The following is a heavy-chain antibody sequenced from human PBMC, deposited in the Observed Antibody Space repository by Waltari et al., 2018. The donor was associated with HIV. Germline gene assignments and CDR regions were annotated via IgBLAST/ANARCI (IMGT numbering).Heavy chain of an antibody. Sequence: QAQLAVSGGGVVQPGRALRLSSAASGFTFSSYGMHWVRQAPGKGLEWVAVISYDGSNKYYADSVKGRFTISRDNSKNTLYLQMNSLRAEDTAVYYCAKDPYYYDSSGYADYFDYWGQGTLVTVSS. CDR3: AKDPYYYDSSGYADYFDY. J-gene: IGHJ4*02. CDR1: GFTFSSYG. CDR2: ISYDGSNK. D-gene: IGHD3-22*01. V-gene: IGHV3-30*18.